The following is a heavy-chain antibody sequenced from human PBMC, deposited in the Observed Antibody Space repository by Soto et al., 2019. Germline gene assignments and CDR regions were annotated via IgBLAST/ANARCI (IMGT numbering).Heavy chain of an antibody. CDR1: GGSFSGYY. Sequence: QVQLQQWGAGLLKPSETLSLTCAVYGGSFSGYYWSWIRQPPGKGLEGIGEINHSGSTNYNPSLKSRVTNSVDTSQNPFPLKLRSVTAEETGVYYCARGWSGWRVWLDYWGQGTLVTVSS. J-gene: IGHJ4*02. V-gene: IGHV4-34*01. CDR3: ARGWSGWRVWLDY. CDR2: INHSGST. D-gene: IGHD6-19*01.